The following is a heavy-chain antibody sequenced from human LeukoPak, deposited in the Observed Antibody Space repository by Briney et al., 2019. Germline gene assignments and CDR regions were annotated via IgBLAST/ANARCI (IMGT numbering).Heavy chain of an antibody. J-gene: IGHJ4*02. CDR3: ARGLSPGYYLDY. Sequence: PGGSLRLSCVASGFTFSSYAMHWVRQAPGKGLEYVSAISSNGGSTYYANSVKGRFTISRDNSKNTLYLQMGSLRAEDMAVYYCARGLSPGYYLDYWGQGTLVTVSS. V-gene: IGHV3-64*01. D-gene: IGHD3-16*01. CDR1: GFTFSSYA. CDR2: ISSNGGST.